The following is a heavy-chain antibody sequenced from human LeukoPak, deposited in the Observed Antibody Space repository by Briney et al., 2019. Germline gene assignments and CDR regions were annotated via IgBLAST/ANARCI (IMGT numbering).Heavy chain of an antibody. CDR1: GGTFSSYA. D-gene: IGHD6-13*01. CDR2: IIPIFGTA. CDR3: ARGAGYSSSWLLDY. Sequence: SVKVSCKASGGTFSSYAISWVRQAPGQGLEWMGGIIPIFGTANYAQKFQGRVTITADKSTSTAYMELSSLRSEDTAVYYCARGAGYSSSWLLDYWGQGTLVTVSS. J-gene: IGHJ4*02. V-gene: IGHV1-69*06.